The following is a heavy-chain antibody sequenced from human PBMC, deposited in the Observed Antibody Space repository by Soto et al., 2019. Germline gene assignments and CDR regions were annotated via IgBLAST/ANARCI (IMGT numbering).Heavy chain of an antibody. D-gene: IGHD3-10*01. CDR2: ISGSGGST. CDR1: GFTFSSYA. Sequence: GGSLRLSCAASGFTFSSYAMSWVRQAPGKGLEWVSAISGSGGSTYYADSVKGRFTISRDNSKNTLYLQMNSLRAEDTAVYYCAKDIWVRGVPWRPSSSFDYRGQGTLVTVSS. V-gene: IGHV3-23*01. CDR3: AKDIWVRGVPWRPSSSFDY. J-gene: IGHJ4*02.